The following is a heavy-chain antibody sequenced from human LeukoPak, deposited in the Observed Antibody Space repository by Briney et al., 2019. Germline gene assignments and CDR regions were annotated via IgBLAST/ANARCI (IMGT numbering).Heavy chain of an antibody. V-gene: IGHV1-2*02. D-gene: IGHD1-20*01. J-gene: IGHJ4*02. CDR1: GYTLTDFY. CDR3: ARARITGMGDY. Sequence: ASVKVSCKASGYTLTDFYIHWVRQAPGQGLEWMGWISPGSGGTNYAQKFQDRVTMTRDTSISTAYMELTRLRSDDTAVYYCARARITGMGDYWGQGTLVTVSS. CDR2: ISPGSGGT.